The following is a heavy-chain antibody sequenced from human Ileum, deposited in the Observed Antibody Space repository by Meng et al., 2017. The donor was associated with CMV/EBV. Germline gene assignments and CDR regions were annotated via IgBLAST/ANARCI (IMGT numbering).Heavy chain of an antibody. V-gene: IGHV3-21*01. CDR2: IQSRSTYI. CDR1: GFNFDIYA. D-gene: IGHD1-1*01. Sequence: GGSLRLSCAASGFNFDIYAMAWVRQAPGKGLEWVSCIQSRSTYIYYSDSVKGRFTISRDNAKNTVYLEMNSLRAEDTAVYYCASQTDRGLWGQGTMVTVSS. CDR3: ASQTDRGL. J-gene: IGHJ3*01.